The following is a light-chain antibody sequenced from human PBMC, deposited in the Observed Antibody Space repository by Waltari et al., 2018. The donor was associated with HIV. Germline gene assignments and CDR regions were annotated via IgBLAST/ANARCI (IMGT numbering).Light chain of an antibody. Sequence: QSALTQPPSASGSPGQSVTISCTGTSSDVGAYNYVSWFQQHPGKAPKLMIYDVTNRPSGVPDRCSGSKSGNTASLTVSGLQAEDEADYYCASHAGSKDVFGGGTRLTVL. J-gene: IGLJ2*01. CDR2: DVT. CDR1: SSDVGAYNY. CDR3: ASHAGSKDV. V-gene: IGLV2-8*01.